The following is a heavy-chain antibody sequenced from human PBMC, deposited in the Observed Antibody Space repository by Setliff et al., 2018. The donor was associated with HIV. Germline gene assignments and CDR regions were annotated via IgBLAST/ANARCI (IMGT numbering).Heavy chain of an antibody. V-gene: IGHV3-13*01. J-gene: IGHJ4*02. CDR3: ARDPPRKLEVVGPFDY. CDR1: GFAFSDYD. Sequence: PGGSLRPSCATSGFAFSDYDFHWVRQVTGEGLEWVSAIGTGGDTYYADSVKGRFTISRDNAKNTLYLQMNGLSAEDTAVYYCARDPPRKLEVVGPFDYWGQGTLVTVSS. D-gene: IGHD2-15*01. CDR2: IGTGGDT.